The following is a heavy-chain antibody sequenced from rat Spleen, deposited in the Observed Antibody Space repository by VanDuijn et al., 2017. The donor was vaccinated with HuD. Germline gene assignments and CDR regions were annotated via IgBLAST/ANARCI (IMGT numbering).Heavy chain of an antibody. CDR3: VRDAYYSSSPPAY. J-gene: IGHJ3*01. Sequence: QVQLKESGPGLVQPSETLSLTCTVSGFSLTSYSVSWVRQPSGKGPEWMGRMWYDGDTASNSALKSRLSISRDTSKNQVFLKMNSFQTEDTATFYCVRDAYYSSSPPAYWGQGTLVTVSS. D-gene: IGHD1-2*01. V-gene: IGHV2-34*01. CDR1: GFSLTSYS. CDR2: MWYDGDT.